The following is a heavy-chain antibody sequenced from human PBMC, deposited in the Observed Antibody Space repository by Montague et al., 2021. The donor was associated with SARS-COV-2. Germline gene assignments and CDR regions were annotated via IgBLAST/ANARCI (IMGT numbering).Heavy chain of an antibody. CDR1: GYTLSHYG. Sequence: SLRLSCAASGYTLSHYGIHWVRQPPGKGLEWVAFISYDGRNKYYADSVXGLFTISRDDSNNTLFLRMNSLKTEDTAVYYCAKDQGYFDWPLPQDGMDAWGQGTTAIVSS. V-gene: IGHV3-30*04. D-gene: IGHD3-9*01. J-gene: IGHJ6*02. CDR2: ISYDGRNK. CDR3: AKDQGYFDWPLPQDGMDA.